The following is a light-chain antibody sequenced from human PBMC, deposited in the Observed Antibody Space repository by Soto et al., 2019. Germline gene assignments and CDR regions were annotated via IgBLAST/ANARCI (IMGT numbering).Light chain of an antibody. CDR3: QVWDTDNDHHV. CDR2: YDN. J-gene: IGLJ1*01. V-gene: IGLV3-21*01. CDR1: NIGSKS. Sequence: SYELTQSPSVSVAPGQTATITCGGNNIGSKSVNWYQQKAGQAPVLVMSYDNDRPSGIPERFSGSNSGKTATLTLSRVEPGDEADYYCQVWDTDNDHHVFGSGTKVTVL.